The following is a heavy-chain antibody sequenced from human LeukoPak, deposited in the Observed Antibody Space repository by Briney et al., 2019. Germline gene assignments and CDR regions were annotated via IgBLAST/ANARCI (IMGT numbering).Heavy chain of an antibody. Sequence: ASETLSLTCTVSGGSISSYYWSWIRQPPGKGLEWIGYIYYSGSTNYNPSLKGRVTISVDTSKNQFSLKLSSVTAADTAVYYCAREKGTLRAFDIWGQGTMVTVSS. CDR2: IYYSGST. V-gene: IGHV4-59*01. CDR1: GGSISSYY. D-gene: IGHD3-10*01. CDR3: AREKGTLRAFDI. J-gene: IGHJ3*02.